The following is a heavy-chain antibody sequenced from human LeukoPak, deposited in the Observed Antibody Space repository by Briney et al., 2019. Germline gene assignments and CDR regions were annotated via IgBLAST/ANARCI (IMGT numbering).Heavy chain of an antibody. J-gene: IGHJ4*02. CDR1: GFTFSSYS. D-gene: IGHD3-16*01. Sequence: GGSLRLTCAASGFTFSSYSMNWVRQAPGKGLEWVSSISGSSSYIYYADSVKGRFTISRDNAKNSLYLQMNSLRAEDTAVYYCARSFAGDPHFDYWGQGTLVTVSS. V-gene: IGHV3-21*01. CDR3: ARSFAGDPHFDY. CDR2: ISGSSSYI.